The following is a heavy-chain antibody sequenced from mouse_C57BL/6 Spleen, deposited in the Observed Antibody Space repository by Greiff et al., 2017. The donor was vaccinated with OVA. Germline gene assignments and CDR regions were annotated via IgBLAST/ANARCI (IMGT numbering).Heavy chain of an antibody. J-gene: IGHJ3*01. D-gene: IGHD2-1*01. CDR1: GFTFSDYG. CDR2: ISSGSSTI. Sequence: EVHLVESGGGLVKPGGSLKLSCAASGFTFSDYGMHWVRQAPEKGLEWVAYISSGSSTIYYADTVKGRFTISRDNAKNTLFLQMTSLRSEDTAMYYCARPIYYGNYVAWFAYWGQGTLVTVSA. CDR3: ARPIYYGNYVAWFAY. V-gene: IGHV5-17*01.